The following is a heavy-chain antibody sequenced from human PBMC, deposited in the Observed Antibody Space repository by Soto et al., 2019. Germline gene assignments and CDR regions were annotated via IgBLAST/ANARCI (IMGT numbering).Heavy chain of an antibody. Sequence: QVQLVQSGAEVKTPGSSLKVSCKFSGSRFSNYVISWVRQAPGHGLEGLGRIIPIFNSTKYAQSFQGRVTITADKSTSTASLELSSLRSDDTAVYYCAREGRGKKAGYNGLVSLGYWGQGTLVTVSS. CDR2: IIPIFNST. CDR1: GSRFSNYV. J-gene: IGHJ4*02. V-gene: IGHV1-69*06. CDR3: AREGRGKKAGYNGLVSLGY. D-gene: IGHD2-2*02.